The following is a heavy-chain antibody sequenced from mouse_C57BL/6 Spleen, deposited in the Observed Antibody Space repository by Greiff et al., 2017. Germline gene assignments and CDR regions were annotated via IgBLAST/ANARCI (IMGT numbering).Heavy chain of an antibody. CDR3: ARDAPTGGFAY. Sequence: EVQLQESGGGLVKPGGSLKLSCAASGFTFSSYAMSWVRQTPEKRLEWVATISDGGSYTYYPDNVKGRFTISRDNAKNNLYLQMSHLKSEDTAMYYCARDAPTGGFAYWGQGTLVTVSA. J-gene: IGHJ3*01. D-gene: IGHD4-1*02. CDR2: ISDGGSYT. CDR1: GFTFSSYA. V-gene: IGHV5-4*01.